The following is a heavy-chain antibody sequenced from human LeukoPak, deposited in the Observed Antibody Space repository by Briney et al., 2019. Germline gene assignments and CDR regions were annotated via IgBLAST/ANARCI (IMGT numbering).Heavy chain of an antibody. J-gene: IGHJ4*02. CDR3: ARGYSGYVFYGY. V-gene: IGHV3-53*01. Sequence: GGSLRLSCAASGFTVSSNYMSWVRQAPGKGLEWVSVIYSGGSTYYADSVKGRFTISRDNSKNTLYLQMNSLRAEDTAVYYCARGYSGYVFYGYWGQGTLVTVSS. CDR2: IYSGGST. CDR1: GFTVSSNY. D-gene: IGHD5-12*01.